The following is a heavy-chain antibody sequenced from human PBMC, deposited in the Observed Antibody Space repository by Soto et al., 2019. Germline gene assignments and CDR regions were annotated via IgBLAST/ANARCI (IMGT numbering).Heavy chain of an antibody. CDR2: IGNSGDDT. CDR1: GFTFSSYA. V-gene: IGHV3-23*01. D-gene: IGHD3-22*01. Sequence: GGSLRLSCAVSGFTFSSYAMRWVRQAPGKGLEWVSAIGNSGDDTYYADPVKGRFTMSRDNSKNTIHLQMNSLKAEDTAVYYCVKDSYDNSGYKRRNYGMDVWGQGTTVTVSS. CDR3: VKDSYDNSGYKRRNYGMDV. J-gene: IGHJ6*02.